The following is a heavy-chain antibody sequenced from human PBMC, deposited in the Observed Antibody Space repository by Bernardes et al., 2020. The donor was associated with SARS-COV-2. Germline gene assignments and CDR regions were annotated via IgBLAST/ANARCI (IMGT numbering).Heavy chain of an antibody. CDR3: ARDGSLGAARPQFYFDS. J-gene: IGHJ4*02. D-gene: IGHD6-6*01. V-gene: IGHV4-59*01. Sequence: SETLSLTCTVSGGSLSRYYWSWIRQPPGKGLEWIGYIFYSGSTSYNPSLKSRVNISVDTSKNQLSLKLSSVTAADTAVYYCARDGSLGAARPQFYFDSWGQGTQVTVSS. CDR1: GGSLSRYY. CDR2: IFYSGST.